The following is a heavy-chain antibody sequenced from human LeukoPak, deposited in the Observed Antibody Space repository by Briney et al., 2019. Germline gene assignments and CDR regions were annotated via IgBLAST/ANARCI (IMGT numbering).Heavy chain of an antibody. CDR3: ARGHYYGSLDY. D-gene: IGHD3-10*01. J-gene: IGHJ4*02. V-gene: IGHV4-39*07. Sequence: SETLSLTCTVSGGSISSSSYYWGWIRQPPGKGLEWIGSIYYSGSTYYNPSLKSRVTISVDTSKNQFSLKLSSVTAADTAVYYCARGHYYGSLDYWGQGTLVTVSS. CDR1: GGSISSSSYY. CDR2: IYYSGST.